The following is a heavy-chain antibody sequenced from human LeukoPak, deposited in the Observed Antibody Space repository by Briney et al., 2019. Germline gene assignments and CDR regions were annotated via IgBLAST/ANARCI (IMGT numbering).Heavy chain of an antibody. V-gene: IGHV3-15*01. Sequence: PGGSLRLSCAAAGFTFSNAWMSWVRQAPGKGLEWPGRIKSKSDGGTIDYAAPVKGRFTISRDDSKNTVYLQLNSLKTEDTAVYYCTRYNYGSYYFDYWGQGTLVTVSS. CDR1: GFTFSNAW. CDR2: IKSKSDGGTI. D-gene: IGHD5-18*01. J-gene: IGHJ4*02. CDR3: TRYNYGSYYFDY.